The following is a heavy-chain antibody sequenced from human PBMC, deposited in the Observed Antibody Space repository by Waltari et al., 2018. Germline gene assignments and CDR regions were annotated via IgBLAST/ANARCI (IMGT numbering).Heavy chain of an antibody. CDR3: GRDRGRGLYLDS. Sequence: QLQLQQSGPGLVKPSESLSLTCAVSGDSVTNSYWWSWVRQSPGKGLEWIGQIHGSGKTNYNPSLESRVTISLDTSNNRFSLKVPSATAADTAVYYCGRDRGRGLYLDSWGQGTLVTVSP. V-gene: IGHV4-4*02. CDR2: IHGSGKT. J-gene: IGHJ4*02. CDR1: GDSVTNSYW. D-gene: IGHD2-15*01.